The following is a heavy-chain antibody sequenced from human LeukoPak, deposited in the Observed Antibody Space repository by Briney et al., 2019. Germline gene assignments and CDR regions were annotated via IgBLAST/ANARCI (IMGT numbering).Heavy chain of an antibody. D-gene: IGHD5-18*01. Sequence: SQTLSLTCTVSDGSISSDNYYWSWIRQPPGKGLEWIGRIYRSGSTYYNPSLKSRVTISVDTSKNQFSLKLSYVTAADTAVYYCARSSGDSYGRRWFDYWGQGTMVTVSS. J-gene: IGHJ4*02. CDR3: ARSSGDSYGRRWFDY. V-gene: IGHV4-61*02. CDR1: DGSISSDNYY. CDR2: IYRSGST.